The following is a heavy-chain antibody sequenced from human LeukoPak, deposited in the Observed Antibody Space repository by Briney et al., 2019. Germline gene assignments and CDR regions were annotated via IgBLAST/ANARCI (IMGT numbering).Heavy chain of an antibody. Sequence: SETLSLTCAVYGGSFSGYYWSWIRQPPGKGLEWIGEINHSGSTNYNPSLKSRVTISVDTSKNQFSLKLSSVTAADTAVYYCARHVGVGATTSDAWFDPWGQGTLVSVSS. CDR1: GGSFSGYY. D-gene: IGHD1-26*01. V-gene: IGHV4-34*01. CDR2: INHSGST. CDR3: ARHVGVGATTSDAWFDP. J-gene: IGHJ5*02.